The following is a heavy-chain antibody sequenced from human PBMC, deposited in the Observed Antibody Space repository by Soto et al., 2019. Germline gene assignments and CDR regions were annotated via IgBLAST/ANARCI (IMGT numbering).Heavy chain of an antibody. V-gene: IGHV4-39*01. CDR1: GGSISSSSCY. Sequence: QLQLQESGPGLVKPSETLSLTCTVSGGSISSSSCYWGWIRQPPGKGLEGIGSIYYGGSTYYNPPPNRRVPISVDTSKNKFSLTLSSVTAADTAVYFCSRHPATTVTTSPLVDVWGQGTLVTVSS. CDR3: SRHPATTVTTSPLVDV. D-gene: IGHD4-17*01. J-gene: IGHJ4*02. CDR2: IYYGGST.